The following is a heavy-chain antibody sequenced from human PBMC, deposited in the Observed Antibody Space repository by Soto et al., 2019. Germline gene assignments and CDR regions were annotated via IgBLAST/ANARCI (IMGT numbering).Heavy chain of an antibody. CDR3: AINDKYFDL. CDR1: GFGFGDYA. J-gene: IGHJ2*01. CDR2: ISWNSDNI. D-gene: IGHD3-9*01. V-gene: IGHV3-9*01. Sequence: EVQLVESGGGLVQPGRSLRLSCAASGFGFGDYAMHWVRQVPGKGLEWVSGISWNSDNINYGGSVKGRFTISRDNAKNSLYLQMNSLRLEDTALYYYAINDKYFDLWGRGTLVTVSS.